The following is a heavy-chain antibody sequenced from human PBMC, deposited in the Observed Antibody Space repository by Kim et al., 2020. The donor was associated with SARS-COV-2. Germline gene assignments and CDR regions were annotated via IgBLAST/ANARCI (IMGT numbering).Heavy chain of an antibody. CDR1: GFTFSSYE. Sequence: LSLTCAASGFTFSSYEMNWVRQAPGKGLEWVSYISSSGSTIYYADSVKGRFTISRDNAKNSLYLQMNSLRAEDTAVYYCATFFEVTTRWGFRGGTIQDDYWGQGTLVTVSS. V-gene: IGHV3-48*03. CDR3: ATFFEVTTRWGFRGGTIQDDY. J-gene: IGHJ4*02. CDR2: ISSSGSTI. D-gene: IGHD4-17*01.